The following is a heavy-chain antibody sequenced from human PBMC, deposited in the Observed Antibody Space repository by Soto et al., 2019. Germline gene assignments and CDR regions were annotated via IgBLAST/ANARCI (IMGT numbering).Heavy chain of an antibody. CDR1: GGTFSSYA. J-gene: IGHJ6*02. D-gene: IGHD1-1*01. CDR3: ARDGATSLHNYSHGMDV. Sequence: ASVKVSCKASGGTFSSYAISWVRQAPGQGLEWMGGIIPIFGTANYAQKFQGRVTITADESTSTAYMELSSLRSEDTAVYYCARDGATSLHNYSHGMDVWGQGTTVTVSS. V-gene: IGHV1-69*13. CDR2: IIPIFGTA.